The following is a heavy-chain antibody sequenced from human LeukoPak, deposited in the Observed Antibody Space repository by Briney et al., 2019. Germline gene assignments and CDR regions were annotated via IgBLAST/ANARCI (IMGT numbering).Heavy chain of an antibody. D-gene: IGHD1-14*01. CDR2: VYHTGST. V-gene: IGHV4-59*02. J-gene: IGHJ4*01. Sequence: SETLSLTCSVSGASVNTFYWSWIRQPPGKPLEWIGYVYHTGSTKYTPSLKSRVSMPMDTSNNQFSLNLSSVTAADTAVYYCARGGTYWYHLAFWGHGTLVTVSS. CDR1: GASVNTFY. CDR3: ARGGTYWYHLAF.